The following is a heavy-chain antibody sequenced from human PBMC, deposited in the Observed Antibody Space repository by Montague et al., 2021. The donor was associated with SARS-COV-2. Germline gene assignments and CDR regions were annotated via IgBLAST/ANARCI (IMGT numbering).Heavy chain of an antibody. D-gene: IGHD3-10*01. Sequence: ETLSLTCAVHGGSFSTYSWNWIRQPPGKGLEWIGEIHHGGSTNYNPSLKSRVTISADTPKNQFSLKLTSVAAADTAVYYCARLGDGVVPSPILGVGPYYSYYYMDVWGKGTTVTVSS. CDR2: IHHGGST. CDR3: ARLGDGVVPSPILGVGPYYSYYYMDV. V-gene: IGHV4-34*01. J-gene: IGHJ6*03. CDR1: GGSFSTYS.